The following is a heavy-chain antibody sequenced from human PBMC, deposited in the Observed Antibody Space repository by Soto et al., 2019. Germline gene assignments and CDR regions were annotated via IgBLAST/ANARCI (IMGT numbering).Heavy chain of an antibody. V-gene: IGHV4-59*01. CDR2: ISYSGTT. D-gene: IGHD3-16*01. Sequence: QVQLQEWGPRLVKPSETLSLTCPVSRGSISNFFWTWIRQPPGRGLEWIGYISYSGTTNYNASLKSRVTISVDTSANQFSLRVRSVTAADTAVYYCARIRGLGEVSPYFDHWGQGALVTVSS. CDR3: ARIRGLGEVSPYFDH. CDR1: RGSISNFF. J-gene: IGHJ4*02.